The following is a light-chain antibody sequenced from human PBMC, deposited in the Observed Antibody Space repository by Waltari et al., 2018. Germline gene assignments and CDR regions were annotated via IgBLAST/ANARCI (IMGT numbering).Light chain of an antibody. CDR1: TSDVGHYNL. J-gene: IGLJ1*01. CDR3: CSYAGSGTYV. Sequence: QSALTQPASVSGTPGQSITISCPGTTSDVGHYNLVSQYQHHPGEAPKLMICEVIKRPSGVSNRFSGSKSGNTASLTISGLQAEDEADYYCCSYAGSGTYVFGTGTKVTVL. CDR2: EVI. V-gene: IGLV2-23*02.